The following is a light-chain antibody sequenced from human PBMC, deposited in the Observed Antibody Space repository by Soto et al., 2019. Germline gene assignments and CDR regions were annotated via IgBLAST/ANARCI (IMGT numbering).Light chain of an antibody. CDR1: SSNIGSYT. Sequence: QSVLTQPPSASGTPGQRVTISCSGSSSNIGSYTVNWYHHLPGTAPKLLIYNNQRPSGVPDRFSGSKSGTSASLAISGLQSEDEADYYCAAWDDSLNGVVFCGGTKVTVL. V-gene: IGLV1-44*01. CDR2: NN. CDR3: AAWDDSLNGVV. J-gene: IGLJ3*02.